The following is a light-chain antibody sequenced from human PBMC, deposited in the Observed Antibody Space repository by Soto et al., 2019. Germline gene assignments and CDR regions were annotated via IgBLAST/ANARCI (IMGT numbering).Light chain of an antibody. Sequence: IQLTQSPSSLSASEGDRVTITCRASQNVSTYLAWYQQKPGRAPQLLIHSISTLQGGVPSRFSGSGSGTDFTLTISSLQAEDFATYHCQQLKTYHRTFGQGTKVAIK. CDR3: QQLKTYHRT. J-gene: IGKJ1*01. V-gene: IGKV1-9*01. CDR2: SIS. CDR1: QNVSTY.